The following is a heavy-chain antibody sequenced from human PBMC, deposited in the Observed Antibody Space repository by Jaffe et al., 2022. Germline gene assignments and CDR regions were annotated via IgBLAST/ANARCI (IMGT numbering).Heavy chain of an antibody. CDR3: AREPGLAGIDDS. CDR2: MNPNSGAT. V-gene: IGHV1-2*02. J-gene: IGHJ5*01. CDR1: GYTFSGYF. D-gene: IGHD3-3*02. Sequence: VQLAQSGAEVRKPGASVKVSCKTSGYTFSGYFIYWVRQAPGQGLEWMGWMNPNSGATDYAQKFQGRITMTRDTSISTAYMELRSLTSDDTAVYYCAREPGLAGIDDSWGQGTLVSVSS.